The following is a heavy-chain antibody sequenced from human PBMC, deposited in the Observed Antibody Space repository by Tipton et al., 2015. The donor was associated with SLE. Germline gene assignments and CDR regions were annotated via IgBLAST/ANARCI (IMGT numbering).Heavy chain of an antibody. CDR1: GGSISSGHYY. V-gene: IGHV4-61*02. CDR2: MYTSGNI. J-gene: IGHJ1*01. Sequence: SGGSISSGHYYWSWIRQPAGKGLEWIGRMYTSGNINYNPSLKSRVTISLDTSKNQISLKLSSVTAADTAVYYCVRQGAGWYEEEVWGQGTLVTVSS. CDR3: VRQGAGWYEEEV. D-gene: IGHD6-19*01.